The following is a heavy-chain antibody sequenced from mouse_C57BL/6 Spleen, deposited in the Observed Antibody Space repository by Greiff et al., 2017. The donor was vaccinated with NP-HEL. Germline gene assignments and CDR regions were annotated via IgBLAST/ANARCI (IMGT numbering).Heavy chain of an antibody. CDR3: AKSTVVGLDY. CDR2: IYPGSGNT. V-gene: IGHV1-66*01. J-gene: IGHJ2*01. CDR1: GYSFTSYY. Sequence: QVQLQQSGPELVKPGASVKISCKASGYSFTSYYIHWVKQRPGQGLEWIGWIYPGSGNTKYNEKFKGKATLTADTSSSTAYMQLSSLTSEDSAVYYCAKSTVVGLDYWGQGTTLTVSS. D-gene: IGHD1-1*01.